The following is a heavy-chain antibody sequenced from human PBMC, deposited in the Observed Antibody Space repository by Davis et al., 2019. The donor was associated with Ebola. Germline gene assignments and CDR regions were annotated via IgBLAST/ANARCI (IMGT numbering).Heavy chain of an antibody. V-gene: IGHV4-34*01. Sequence: MPSETLSLTCAVYGGSFSGYYWSWIRQPPGKGLEWIGEINHSGSTNYNPSLKSRVTISVDTSKNQFSLKLSSVTAADTAVYYCARGHSSGWYSYYYGMDVWGKGTTVTVSS. D-gene: IGHD6-25*01. CDR3: ARGHSSGWYSYYYGMDV. CDR1: GGSFSGYY. CDR2: INHSGST. J-gene: IGHJ6*04.